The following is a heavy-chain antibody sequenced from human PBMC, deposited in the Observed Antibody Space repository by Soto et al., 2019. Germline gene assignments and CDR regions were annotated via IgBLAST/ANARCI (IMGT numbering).Heavy chain of an antibody. J-gene: IGHJ1*01. V-gene: IGHV4-34*01. D-gene: IGHD2-15*01. Sequence: QVQLQQWGAGLLKPSETLSLTCAVYGGSFSGYYWSWIRQPPGKGLEWIGEINHSGSTNYNPSLTSRFTLSVDTSKNQFSLKLSSVTAADTAVYYCGVVLPPEYFQHWGQGTLVTVSS. CDR3: GVVLPPEYFQH. CDR2: INHSGST. CDR1: GGSFSGYY.